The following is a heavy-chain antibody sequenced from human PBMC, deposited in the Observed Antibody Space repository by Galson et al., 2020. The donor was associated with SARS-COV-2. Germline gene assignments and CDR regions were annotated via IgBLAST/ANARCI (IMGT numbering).Heavy chain of an antibody. J-gene: IGHJ4*02. D-gene: IGHD6-19*01. CDR1: GFTFSSHS. CDR3: SRDEVYSSGWYDY. Sequence: GGSLRLSCAASGFTFSSHSMNWVRQAPGKGLEWVSYISSGGSTIYYADSVKGRFTISRDNVKNSLYLQMNSLRAEDTAVYYCSRDEVYSSGWYDYWGQGTLVTVSS. CDR2: ISSGGSTI. V-gene: IGHV3-48*01.